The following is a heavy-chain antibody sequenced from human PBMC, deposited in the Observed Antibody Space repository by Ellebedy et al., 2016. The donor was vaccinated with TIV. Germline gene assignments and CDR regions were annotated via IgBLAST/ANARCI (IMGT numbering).Heavy chain of an antibody. CDR1: GYTFTSYD. V-gene: IGHV1-8*01. J-gene: IGHJ4*02. D-gene: IGHD1-26*01. CDR3: VRVMGAIDF. Sequence: AASVKVSCKASGYTFTSYDINWVRQAAGLGLEWVGWMNPNSGYTGSEQKFQGRVTMTRDTSRSTAYMELSSLRSDDTAVYYCVRVMGAIDFWGQGTLVTVSS. CDR2: MNPNSGYT.